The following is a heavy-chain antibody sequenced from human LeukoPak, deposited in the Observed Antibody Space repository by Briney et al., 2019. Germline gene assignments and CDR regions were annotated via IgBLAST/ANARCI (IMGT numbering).Heavy chain of an antibody. D-gene: IGHD6-13*01. J-gene: IGHJ4*02. V-gene: IGHV3-74*01. CDR1: GFTFTTYW. Sequence: GGSLRLSCAASGFTFTTYWMHWVRQAPGKGLVWVSRINPDGSSTTYADSVKGRFTISRDNAKNTLYLQMNSLRAEDTAVYYCARDLGSRSRWGQGTLVTVSS. CDR2: INPDGSST. CDR3: ARDLGSRSR.